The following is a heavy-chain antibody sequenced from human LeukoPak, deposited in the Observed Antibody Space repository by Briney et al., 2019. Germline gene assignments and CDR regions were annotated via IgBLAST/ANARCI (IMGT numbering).Heavy chain of an antibody. CDR2: INHSGST. CDR1: GGSFSGYY. V-gene: IGHV4-34*01. CDR3: ATKVVVVVAATPDPWFDP. J-gene: IGHJ5*02. Sequence: SETLSLTCAVYGGSFSGYYWSWIRQSPGKGLEWIGEINHSGSTNYNPSLKSRVTISVDTSKNQFSLKLSSVTAADTAVYYCATKVVVVVAATPDPWFDPWGQGTLVTVSS. D-gene: IGHD2-15*01.